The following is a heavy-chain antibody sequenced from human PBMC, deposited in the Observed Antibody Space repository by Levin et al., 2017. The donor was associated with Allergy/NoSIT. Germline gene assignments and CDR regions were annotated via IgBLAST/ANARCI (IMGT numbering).Heavy chain of an antibody. V-gene: IGHV3-7*01. J-gene: IGHJ6*02. CDR2: IKQDGSEK. CDR3: ARDARDSSGIERHSYYYYGMDV. D-gene: IGHD3-22*01. Sequence: GGSLRLSCAASGFTFSSYWMSWVRQAPGKGLEWVANIKQDGSEKYYVDSVKGRFTISRDNAKNSLYLQMNSLRAEDTAVYYCARDARDSSGIERHSYYYYGMDVWGQGTTVTVSS. CDR1: GFTFSSYW.